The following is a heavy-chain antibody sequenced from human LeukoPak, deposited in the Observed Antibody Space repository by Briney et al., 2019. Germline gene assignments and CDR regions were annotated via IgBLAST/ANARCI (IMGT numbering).Heavy chain of an antibody. Sequence: GGSLRLSCAASGFTFSTHWMQWVRQAPGKGLVWVSHIKSDGSTTRYADSVKGRFTISRDNAKNTLYLQMDSLRAEDTAVYYCTRVFYHDSSDYWGQGSLVTVSS. D-gene: IGHD3-22*01. CDR2: IKSDGSTT. J-gene: IGHJ4*02. CDR3: TRVFYHDSSDY. CDR1: GFTFSTHW. V-gene: IGHV3-74*01.